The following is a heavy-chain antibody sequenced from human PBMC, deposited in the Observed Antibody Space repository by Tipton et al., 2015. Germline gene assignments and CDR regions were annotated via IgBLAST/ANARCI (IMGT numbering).Heavy chain of an antibody. CDR3: ARQAPIAVAASNWFDP. CDR2: IYYSGST. CDR1: GGSISSSSYY. J-gene: IGHJ5*02. V-gene: IGHV4-39*01. Sequence: TLSLTCTVSGGSISSSSYYWGWIRQPPGKGLEWIGSIYYSGSTYYNPSLKSRVTISVDTSKNQFSLKLSSVTAADTAVYYCARQAPIAVAASNWFDPWGRGTLVTVSS. D-gene: IGHD6-19*01.